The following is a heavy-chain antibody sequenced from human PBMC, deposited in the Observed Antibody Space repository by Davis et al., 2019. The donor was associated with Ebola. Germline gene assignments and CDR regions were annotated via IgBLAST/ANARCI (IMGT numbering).Heavy chain of an antibody. Sequence: GGSLRLSCAASGFSFSGHSMSWVRQAPGKGLEWVSFISGSSSDIYYADSVKGRFTISRDNSKNTLYLQMNSLRAEDTAVYYCAKDHPAYYDFWSGYFDYWGQGTLVTVSS. J-gene: IGHJ4*02. CDR2: ISGSSSDI. V-gene: IGHV3-21*01. D-gene: IGHD3-3*01. CDR1: GFSFSGHS. CDR3: AKDHPAYYDFWSGYFDY.